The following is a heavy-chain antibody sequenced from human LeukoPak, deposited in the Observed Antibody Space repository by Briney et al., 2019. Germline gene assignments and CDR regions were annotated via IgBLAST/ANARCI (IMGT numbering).Heavy chain of an antibody. J-gene: IGHJ6*03. CDR3: ARGDSSYYYYYYMDV. Sequence: SETLSPTCTVSGYSISSGYYWGWIRQPPGKGLEWIGSIYHSGSTYYNPSLKSRVTISVDTSKNQFSLKLSSVTAADTAVYYCARGDSSYYYYYYMDVWGKGTTVTVSS. CDR1: GYSISSGYY. V-gene: IGHV4-38-2*02. CDR2: IYHSGST. D-gene: IGHD2-21*01.